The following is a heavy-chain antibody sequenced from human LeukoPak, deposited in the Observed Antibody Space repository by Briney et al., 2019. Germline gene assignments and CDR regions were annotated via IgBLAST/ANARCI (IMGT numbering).Heavy chain of an antibody. J-gene: IGHJ4*02. CDR1: GYNFNTYW. CDR3: ARPSGSYRQGLRYFDY. CDR2: IYPGDSDT. V-gene: IGHV5-51*01. D-gene: IGHD1-26*01. Sequence: GESLKISCKGSGYNFNTYWVAWVRQLPGKGLEWMGIIYPGDSDTRYSPSFQGQVTISADKSISTAYLQWSSLKASDTAMYYCARPSGSYRQGLRYFDYWGQGTLVTVSS.